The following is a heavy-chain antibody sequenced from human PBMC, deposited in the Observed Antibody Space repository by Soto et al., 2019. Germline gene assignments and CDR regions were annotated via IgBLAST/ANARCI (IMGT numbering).Heavy chain of an antibody. Sequence: EVQLVESGGGLVKPGGSLRLSCAASGFTLSNAWMTWVRQAPGKGLEWVGRIKSKSEAGTTDYAAPVKGRFTISRDDSKNTLYLHMNSLQTEDTAVYYCATFKVGYWGQGTLVTVSS. CDR3: ATFKVGY. V-gene: IGHV3-15*01. CDR1: GFTLSNAW. J-gene: IGHJ4*02. CDR2: IKSKSEAGTT.